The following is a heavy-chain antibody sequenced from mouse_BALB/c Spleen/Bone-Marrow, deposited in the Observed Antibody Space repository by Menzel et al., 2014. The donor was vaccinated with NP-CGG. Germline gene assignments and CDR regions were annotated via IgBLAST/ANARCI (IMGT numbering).Heavy chain of an antibody. V-gene: IGHV5-17*02. Sequence: VQLQQSGGGLVQPGGSRKLSCAASGFTFSSFGMHWVRQAPEKGLGWVAYISSGSSTIYYADTVMGRFTISRDNPKNALFLQMTSLRSEDTAMYYCARSGSSSGYFDYWGQGTTLTVSS. D-gene: IGHD1-1*01. CDR3: ARSGSSSGYFDY. J-gene: IGHJ2*01. CDR1: GFTFSSFG. CDR2: ISSGSSTI.